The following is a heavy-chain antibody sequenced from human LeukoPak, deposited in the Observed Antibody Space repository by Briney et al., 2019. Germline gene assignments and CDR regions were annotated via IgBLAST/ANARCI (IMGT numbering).Heavy chain of an antibody. CDR1: GFTFSSYT. Sequence: GGSLRLSCAASGFTFSSYTMNWVRQAPGKGLEWVSSIGSGSSAIYYADSVKGRFNISRDNAKNSLYLQMNSLRDEDTAVHYCARVKGVFAPFDSWGQGTLVTVSS. V-gene: IGHV3-48*02. CDR3: ARVKGVFAPFDS. J-gene: IGHJ4*02. D-gene: IGHD2-8*01. CDR2: IGSGSSAI.